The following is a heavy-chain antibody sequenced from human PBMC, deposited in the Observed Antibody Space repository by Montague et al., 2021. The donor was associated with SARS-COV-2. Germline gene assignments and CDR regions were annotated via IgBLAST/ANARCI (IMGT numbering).Heavy chain of an antibody. V-gene: IGHV3-21*01. CDR1: GFTFSSYN. D-gene: IGHD3-9*01. CDR2: ISSSSSYI. Sequence: SLRLSCAASGFTFSSYNMNWVRQAPGKGLEWVSSISSSSSYIYYADSVKGRFTISRDNAKNSLYLQVNSLRAEDTAVYYCARDMYYDILTGYYTYWGQGTLVTVSS. CDR3: ARDMYYDILTGYYTY. J-gene: IGHJ4*02.